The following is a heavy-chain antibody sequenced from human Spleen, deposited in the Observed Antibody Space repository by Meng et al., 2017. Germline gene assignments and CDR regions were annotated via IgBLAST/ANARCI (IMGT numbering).Heavy chain of an antibody. Sequence: ASVKVSCKASGYSIITYGFSWVRQAPGQGLEWMGWINGYNGNTNYAEKMQGRVTMTIDTSTSTAYMELRSLRSDDTAVYYCARVGGPHYNILTGYSIQNPVDYWGQGTLVTVSS. D-gene: IGHD3-9*01. CDR1: GYSIITYG. CDR2: INGYNGNT. V-gene: IGHV1-18*01. J-gene: IGHJ4*02. CDR3: ARVGGPHYNILTGYSIQNPVDY.